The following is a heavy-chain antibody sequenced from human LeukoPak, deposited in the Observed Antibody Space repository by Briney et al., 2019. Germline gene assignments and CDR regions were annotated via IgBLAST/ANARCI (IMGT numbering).Heavy chain of an antibody. J-gene: IGHJ4*02. CDR2: IKSKTYGGTT. D-gene: IGHD3-10*01. Sequence: GGSLRLSCAVSGITLSNYCMSLVRQAPGKGLEWVGRIKSKTYGGTTDYAAPVKGRFTISRDDSKNTLYLQMNSLKTEDTAVYYCTTDRRPYTVRGVTPDYWGQGTLVTVSS. V-gene: IGHV3-15*01. CDR3: TTDRRPYTVRGVTPDY. CDR1: GITLSNYC.